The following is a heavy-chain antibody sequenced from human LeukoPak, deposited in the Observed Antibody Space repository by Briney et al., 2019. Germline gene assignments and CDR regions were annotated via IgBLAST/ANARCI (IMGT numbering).Heavy chain of an antibody. Sequence: SETLSLTCAVYGETLSKYYWTWIRQSPGKGLEWIGEVNHRGSTNLNPSLKSRVTLSVDTSKHQFSLRLTSVTAADAAVYYCASSVGSTDYWGQGTLVTVSS. CDR3: ASSVGSTDY. CDR1: GETLSKYY. J-gene: IGHJ4*02. V-gene: IGHV4-34*01. D-gene: IGHD1-26*01. CDR2: VNHRGST.